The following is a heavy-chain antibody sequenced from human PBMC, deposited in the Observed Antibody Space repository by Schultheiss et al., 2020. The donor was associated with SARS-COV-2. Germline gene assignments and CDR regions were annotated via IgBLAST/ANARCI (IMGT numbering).Heavy chain of an antibody. CDR2: INHSGST. V-gene: IGHV4-34*01. D-gene: IGHD2-8*01. J-gene: IGHJ4*02. CDR1: GGSFSGYY. Sequence: SETLSLTCAVYGGSFSGYYWSWIRQPPGKGLEWIGEINHSGSTNYNPSLKSRVTISVDTSKNQFSLKLSSVTAADTAVYYCARHALQAHYFDYWGQGTLVTVSS. CDR3: ARHALQAHYFDY.